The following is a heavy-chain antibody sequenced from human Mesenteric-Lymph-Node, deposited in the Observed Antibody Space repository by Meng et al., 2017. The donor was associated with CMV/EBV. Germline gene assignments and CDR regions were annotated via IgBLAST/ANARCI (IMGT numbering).Heavy chain of an antibody. V-gene: IGHV1-18*04. Sequence: SCGASGYKFTNYDITWVRQAPGQGLAWMGWISSYNGETNYAEEFQGRVTMTKGTSTAYLELRSLTSDDTAVYYCALSSFDSSGYYPDYWGQGTLVTVSS. J-gene: IGHJ4*02. D-gene: IGHD3-22*01. CDR1: GYKFTNYD. CDR3: ALSSFDSSGYYPDY. CDR2: ISSYNGET.